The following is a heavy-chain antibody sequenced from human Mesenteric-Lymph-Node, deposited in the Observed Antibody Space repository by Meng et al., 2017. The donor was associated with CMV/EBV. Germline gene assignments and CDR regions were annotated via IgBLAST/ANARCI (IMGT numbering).Heavy chain of an antibody. V-gene: IGHV4-31*02. Sequence: SSSSGGYYWSWIRQHPGKGLEWIGYIYYSGSTYYNPSLKSRVTISVDTSKNQFSLKLSSVTAADTAVYYCARALGDFWSGYSSYFDYWGQGTLVTVSS. D-gene: IGHD3-3*01. CDR1: SSSSGGYY. J-gene: IGHJ4*02. CDR2: IYYSGST. CDR3: ARALGDFWSGYSSYFDY.